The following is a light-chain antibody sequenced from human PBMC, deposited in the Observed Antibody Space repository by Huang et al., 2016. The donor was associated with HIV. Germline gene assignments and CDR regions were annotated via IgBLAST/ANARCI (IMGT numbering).Light chain of an antibody. J-gene: IGKJ3*01. V-gene: IGKV1-39*01. CDR2: AAS. CDR3: QQTYSTLT. Sequence: TQSPSSRSASVGDRVTITCRASQSISTYLNWYQQKPGKAPKLLIYAASTLQSGVPSRFSGSGSGTDFTLTISSLQPEDVATYYCQQTYSTLTFGPGTKVDIK. CDR1: QSISTY.